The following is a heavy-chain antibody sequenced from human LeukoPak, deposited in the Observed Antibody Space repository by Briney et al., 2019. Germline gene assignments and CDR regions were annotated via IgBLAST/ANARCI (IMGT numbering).Heavy chain of an antibody. V-gene: IGHV4-34*01. J-gene: IGHJ6*03. Sequence: SETLSLTCAVYGGSFSGYYWGWIRQPPGKGLEWIGEINHSGSTNYNPSLKSRVTISVDTSKNQFSLKLSSVTAADTAVYYCARAPLYDSSGYYYGNYYYYMDVWGKGTTVTVSS. D-gene: IGHD3-22*01. CDR1: GGSFSGYY. CDR3: ARAPLYDSSGYYYGNYYYYMDV. CDR2: INHSGST.